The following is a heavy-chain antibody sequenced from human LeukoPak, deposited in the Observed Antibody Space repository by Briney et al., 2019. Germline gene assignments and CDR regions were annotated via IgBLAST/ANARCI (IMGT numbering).Heavy chain of an antibody. V-gene: IGHV4-59*11. Sequence: SETLSLTCTVSDGSISSHYWSWIRQPPGKGLEWIGYIYYSGSTNYNPSLKSRVTISVDTSKNQFSLKLSSVTAADTAVYYCASLPIHYADYHGRFDYWGQGTLVTVSS. CDR2: IYYSGST. J-gene: IGHJ4*02. D-gene: IGHD4-17*01. CDR3: ASLPIHYADYHGRFDY. CDR1: DGSISSHY.